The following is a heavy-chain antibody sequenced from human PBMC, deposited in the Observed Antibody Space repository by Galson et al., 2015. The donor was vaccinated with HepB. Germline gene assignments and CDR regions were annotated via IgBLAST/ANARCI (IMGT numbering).Heavy chain of an antibody. CDR3: TTLVGATAFDY. V-gene: IGHV3-15*01. CDR2: IKSKTDGGTT. D-gene: IGHD1-26*01. J-gene: IGHJ4*02. CDR1: GFTFSNAW. Sequence: SLRLSCAASGFTFSNAWMSWVRQAPGKGLEWVGRIKSKTDGGTTDYAAPVKGRFTISRDDSKNTLYLQMNSLKTEDTAVYYCTTLVGATAFDYWGQGTLVTVSS.